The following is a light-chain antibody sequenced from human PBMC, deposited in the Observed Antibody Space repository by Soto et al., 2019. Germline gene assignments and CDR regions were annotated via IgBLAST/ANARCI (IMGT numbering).Light chain of an antibody. CDR2: GAS. Sequence: EVVLTQSPATLSVSPGERATLSCRASESVRTSLAWYQQRPGRSPSLLIFGASNRATGVPDRFSGSGSGADFTLTISSLQSEYFAVYYCQQYADWPRTFGHGTKLEFK. J-gene: IGKJ1*01. V-gene: IGKV3-15*01. CDR3: QQYADWPRT. CDR1: ESVRTS.